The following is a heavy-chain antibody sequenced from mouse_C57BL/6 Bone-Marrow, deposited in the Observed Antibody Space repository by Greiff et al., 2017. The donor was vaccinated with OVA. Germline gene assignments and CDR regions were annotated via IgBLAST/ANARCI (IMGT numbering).Heavy chain of an antibody. CDR2: IFPGSGST. V-gene: IGHV1-75*01. CDR1: GYTFTDYY. Sequence: VQLQESGPELVKPGASVKISCKASGYTFTDYYINWVKQRPGQGLEWIGWIFPGSGSTYYNEKFKGKATLTVDKSSSTAYMLLSSLTSEDSAVYFCARSSYYYGPYFDYWGQGTTLTVSS. D-gene: IGHD1-1*01. CDR3: ARSSYYYGPYFDY. J-gene: IGHJ2*01.